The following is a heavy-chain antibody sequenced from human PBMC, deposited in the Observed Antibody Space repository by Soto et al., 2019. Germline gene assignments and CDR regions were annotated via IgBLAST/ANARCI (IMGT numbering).Heavy chain of an antibody. CDR2: ISSSSFTI. D-gene: IGHD3-3*01. V-gene: IGHV3-48*01. CDR1: GFRFSDYS. Sequence: EVHLVESGGRVVQPGGSLRLSCAASGFRFSDYSMNWVRQAPGRGLEWVSYISSSSFTIHYADSVEGRFAISRDNAKNPLYLQMSSLRAEDTAVYYWAREYSVFWSGPFDYWGQGALVTVSS. CDR3: AREYSVFWSGPFDY. J-gene: IGHJ4*02.